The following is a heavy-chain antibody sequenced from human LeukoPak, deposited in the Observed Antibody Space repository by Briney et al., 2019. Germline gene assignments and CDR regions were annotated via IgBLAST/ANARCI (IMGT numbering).Heavy chain of an antibody. J-gene: IGHJ5*02. Sequence: SETLSLTCTVSGGSISSSSYYWGWIRQPPGKGLEWIGSIYYSGSTYYNPSLKSRVTISVDTSKNQFSLKLSSVTAADTAVYYCARHDYSNNWFDPWGQGTVVTVSS. CDR2: IYYSGST. CDR3: ARHDYSNNWFDP. D-gene: IGHD4-11*01. V-gene: IGHV4-39*01. CDR1: GGSISSSSYY.